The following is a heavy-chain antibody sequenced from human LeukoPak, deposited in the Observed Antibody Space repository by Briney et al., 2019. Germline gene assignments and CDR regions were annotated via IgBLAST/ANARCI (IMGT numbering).Heavy chain of an antibody. CDR1: GFTFSNAG. J-gene: IGHJ5*02. D-gene: IGHD3-9*01. Sequence: NAGGSLRLSCAASGFTFSNAGMSWVGQAPGKGLEWVGRIKSKTDGGTTDYAAPVKGRFTISRDDSKNTLYLQMNSLKTEDTAVYYCTTDRNYDILTGPNRFDPWRQGTLVTVSS. CDR3: TTDRNYDILTGPNRFDP. CDR2: IKSKTDGGTT. V-gene: IGHV3-15*01.